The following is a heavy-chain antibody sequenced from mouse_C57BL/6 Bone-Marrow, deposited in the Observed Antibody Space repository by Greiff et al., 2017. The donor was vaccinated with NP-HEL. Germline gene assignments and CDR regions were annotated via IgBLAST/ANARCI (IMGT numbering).Heavy chain of an antibody. J-gene: IGHJ3*01. Sequence: QVQLQQSGAELVRPGASVKLSCKASGYTFTSYGMSWVKQRTGQGLEWIGEIYPRSGNTSYNEKFKVKATLTVDKSSSTAYMELRSLTSEDSAVYFCARERCWAGFACWGQGTLVTVSA. D-gene: IGHD4-1*01. V-gene: IGHV1-81*01. CDR2: IYPRSGNT. CDR1: GYTFTSYG. CDR3: ARERCWAGFAC.